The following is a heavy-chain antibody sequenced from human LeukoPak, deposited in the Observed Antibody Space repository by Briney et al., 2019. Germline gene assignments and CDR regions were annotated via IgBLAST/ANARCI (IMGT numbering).Heavy chain of an antibody. CDR1: GYAFTGYY. CDR2: INPNSGGT. J-gene: IGHJ6*02. CDR3: ARDGIRDNGMDV. D-gene: IGHD3-3*02. V-gene: IGHV1-2*04. Sequence: GASVKVSCKASGYAFTGYYMHWVRQAPGQGLEWMGWINPNSGGTNYAQKFQGWVTMTRDTSISTAYMELSRLRSDDAAVYYCARDGIRDNGMDVWGQGTTVTVSS.